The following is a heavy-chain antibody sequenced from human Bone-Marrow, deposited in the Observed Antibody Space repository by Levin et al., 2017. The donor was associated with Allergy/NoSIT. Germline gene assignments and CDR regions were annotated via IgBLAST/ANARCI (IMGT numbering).Heavy chain of an antibody. CDR1: GGSFSTYY. D-gene: IGHD3-10*01. V-gene: IGHV4-34*01. Sequence: SETLSLTCTVYGGSFSTYYWTWIRQSPGERLEWLGEVSHSGSSKYNPSLKSRVTISIDTSKNQFSLKLNSVAAADTAVYYCARGTGSGTYSDAFDIWGQGTMVAVSS. CDR2: VSHSGSS. CDR3: ARGTGSGTYSDAFDI. J-gene: IGHJ3*02.